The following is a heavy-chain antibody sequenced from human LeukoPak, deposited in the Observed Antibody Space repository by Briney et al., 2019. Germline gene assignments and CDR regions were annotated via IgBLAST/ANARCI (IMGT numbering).Heavy chain of an antibody. CDR2: IYTSGST. V-gene: IGHV4-4*07. Sequence: PSETLSLTCTVSGGSISSYYWSWIPQPAGKGLKWIGRIYTSGSTNYNPSLKSRVTMSVDTSRTQFSLKLSSVTAEDTPVYYCARDIVVVPAANWFDPSGQGTLVTVSS. CDR3: ARDIVVVPAANWFDP. J-gene: IGHJ5*02. CDR1: GGSISSYY. D-gene: IGHD2-2*01.